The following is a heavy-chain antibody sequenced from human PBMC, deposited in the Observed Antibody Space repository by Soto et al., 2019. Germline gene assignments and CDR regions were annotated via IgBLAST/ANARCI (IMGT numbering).Heavy chain of an antibody. CDR3: ASPIVVVVAATVGGYYFDY. D-gene: IGHD2-15*01. CDR2: IYYSGST. J-gene: IGHJ4*02. Sequence: SETLSLTCTVSGGSISSGDYYWSWIRQPPGKGLEWIGYIYYSGSTYYNPSLKSRVTISVDTSKNQFSLKLSSVTAADTAVYYCASPIVVVVAATVGGYYFDYWGQGTLVTVSS. V-gene: IGHV4-30-4*01. CDR1: GGSISSGDYY.